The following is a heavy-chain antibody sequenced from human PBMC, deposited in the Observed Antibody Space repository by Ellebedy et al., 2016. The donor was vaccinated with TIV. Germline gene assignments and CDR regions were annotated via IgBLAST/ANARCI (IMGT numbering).Heavy chain of an antibody. CDR2: ISWNSGRI. D-gene: IGHD4-23*01. CDR3: AKDTPLRWGFDY. Sequence: SLKISXAASGFTFDDYAMHWVRQAPGKGLEWISYISWNSGRIAYADSVKGRFTISRDNAKNSLYLQMNSLRTEDTALYYCAKDTPLRWGFDYWGQGTLVTVSS. CDR1: GFTFDDYA. V-gene: IGHV3-9*01. J-gene: IGHJ4*02.